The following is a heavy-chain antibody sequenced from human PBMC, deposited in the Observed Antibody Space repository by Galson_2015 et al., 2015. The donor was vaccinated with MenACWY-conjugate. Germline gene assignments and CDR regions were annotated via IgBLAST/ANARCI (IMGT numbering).Heavy chain of an antibody. Sequence: SLRLSCAASGFTFSSHWMSWVRQAPGKGLEWVANIKQDGSDKYYVDSVKGRFTFSRDNAKNSLYLQMNSLRAEDTAIYYCARWAYCSGGSCHRYDHWGQGTLVTVSS. CDR3: ARWAYCSGGSCHRYDH. CDR1: GFTFSSHW. J-gene: IGHJ4*02. V-gene: IGHV3-7*03. D-gene: IGHD2-15*01. CDR2: IKQDGSDK.